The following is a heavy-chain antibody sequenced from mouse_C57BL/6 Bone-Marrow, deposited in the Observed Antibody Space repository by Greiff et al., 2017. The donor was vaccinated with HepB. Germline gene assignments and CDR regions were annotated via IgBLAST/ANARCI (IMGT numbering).Heavy chain of an antibody. D-gene: IGHD1-1*01. Sequence: EVQRVESGGDLVKPGGSLNLSCAASGFTFSSYGLSWVRQTPDKRLEWVATISSGGSYTYYPDSVKGRFTISRDNAKNTMYLQMSSLKSEDTAMYYCARRGYGSSHWYFDVWCTGTAVTVSS. J-gene: IGHJ1*03. V-gene: IGHV5-6*01. CDR3: ARRGYGSSHWYFDV. CDR1: GFTFSSYG. CDR2: ISSGGSYT.